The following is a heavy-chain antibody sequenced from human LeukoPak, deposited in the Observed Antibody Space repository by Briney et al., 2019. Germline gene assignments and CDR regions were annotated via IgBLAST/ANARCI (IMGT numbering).Heavy chain of an antibody. CDR3: AKSQTGGYHRDNYDF. CDR1: GFTFTNYA. Sequence: PGGSLRLSCAASGFTFTNYAMNWVRQAPGKGLQWVSTLSGSGADTFYADSVKGRFTVFRDISKSTLYLQMDRLRADDTAVYFCAKSQTGGYHRDNYDFWGQGTLVTVSS. J-gene: IGHJ4*02. D-gene: IGHD2-8*02. CDR2: LSGSGADT. V-gene: IGHV3-23*01.